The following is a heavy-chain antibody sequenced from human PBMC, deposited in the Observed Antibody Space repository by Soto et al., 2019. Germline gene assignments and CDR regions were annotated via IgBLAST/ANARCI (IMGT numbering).Heavy chain of an antibody. Sequence: QVQLVESGGGVVQPGRSLRLSCAASGFTFSSYGMHWVRQAPGKGLEWVAVISYDGTNKYSADSVKGRFTISRDNSKNTLYLQMNSLRAEDTAVYYCAKPNTDYDILTDAFDIWGQGTMITVSS. V-gene: IGHV3-30*18. CDR1: GFTFSSYG. CDR3: AKPNTDYDILTDAFDI. D-gene: IGHD3-9*01. J-gene: IGHJ3*02. CDR2: ISYDGTNK.